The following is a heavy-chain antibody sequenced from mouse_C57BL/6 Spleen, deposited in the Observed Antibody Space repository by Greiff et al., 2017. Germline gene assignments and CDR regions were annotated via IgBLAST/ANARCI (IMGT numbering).Heavy chain of an antibody. D-gene: IGHD2-3*01. CDR2: ISSGSSTI. V-gene: IGHV5-17*01. Sequence: EVHLVESGGGLVKPGGSLKLSCAASGFTFSDYGMHWVRQAPEKGLAWVAYISSGSSTIYYADTVKGRFTISRDNAKNTLFLQMTSLRSEDTAMYYCARKMGNAMDYWGQGTSVTVSS. CDR1: GFTFSDYG. J-gene: IGHJ4*01. CDR3: ARKMGNAMDY.